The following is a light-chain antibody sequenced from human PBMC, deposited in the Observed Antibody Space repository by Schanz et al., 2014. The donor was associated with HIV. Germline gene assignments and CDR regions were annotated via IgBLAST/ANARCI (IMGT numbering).Light chain of an antibody. CDR2: SNS. CDR1: SSNIGTNT. CDR3: QSYDSGLSGWV. Sequence: QSVLTQPPSASGTPGQRVTISCSGSSSNIGTNTVNWYQQLPGTAPKLLIYSNSQRPSGVPDRFSGSGSDTSASLAITGLQAEDEADYYCQSYDSGLSGWVFGGGTKLTV. J-gene: IGLJ3*02. V-gene: IGLV1-44*01.